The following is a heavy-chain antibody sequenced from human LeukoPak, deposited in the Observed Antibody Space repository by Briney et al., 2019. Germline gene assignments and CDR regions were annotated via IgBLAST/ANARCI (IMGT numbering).Heavy chain of an antibody. Sequence: GGSLRLSCTASGFAFSSYAMSWVRQAPGKGLEWVSVISDRGDGTYYADSVKGRFTISRDNAKNTVYLQMNSLRVEDTAVYYCARVYETNGYLYWGQGSLVTVSS. CDR1: GFAFSSYA. J-gene: IGHJ4*02. D-gene: IGHD3-22*01. V-gene: IGHV3-23*01. CDR2: ISDRGDGT. CDR3: ARVYETNGYLY.